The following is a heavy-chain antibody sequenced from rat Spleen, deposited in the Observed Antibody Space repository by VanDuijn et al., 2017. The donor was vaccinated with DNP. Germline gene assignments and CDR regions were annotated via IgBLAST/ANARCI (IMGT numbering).Heavy chain of an antibody. CDR2: INPDGGST. D-gene: IGHD1-2*01. CDR3: ASWAPIAPISTSNY. J-gene: IGHJ2*01. CDR1: GFTFSSYW. V-gene: IGHV5-58*01. Sequence: EVQVVETGGGLVQSGRSLKLSCIASGFTFSSYWMFWVRQAPGEGLEWIASINPDGGSTYYPDSVRGRFTISRDNAENTVYLQMSSLRSEDTATYYCASWAPIAPISTSNYWGQGVMVTVSS.